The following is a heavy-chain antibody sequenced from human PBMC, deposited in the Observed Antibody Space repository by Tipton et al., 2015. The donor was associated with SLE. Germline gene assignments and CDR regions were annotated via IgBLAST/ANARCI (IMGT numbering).Heavy chain of an antibody. CDR2: IFYSGST. Sequence: LRLSCTVSGGSISSGDYYWSWIRQPPGKGLEWMGYIFYSGSTYYNPSLKSRVTISVDTSKNQFSLKLSSVTAADTAVYYCARDTQLWSHEYDGFDIWGQGTLVTVSS. CDR1: GGSISSGDYY. CDR3: ARDTQLWSHEYDGFDI. V-gene: IGHV4-30-4*01. J-gene: IGHJ3*02. D-gene: IGHD5-18*01.